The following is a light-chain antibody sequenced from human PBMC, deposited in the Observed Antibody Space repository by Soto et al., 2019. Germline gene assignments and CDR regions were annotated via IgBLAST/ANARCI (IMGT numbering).Light chain of an antibody. CDR3: QKYNSGPQT. V-gene: IGKV1-39*01. CDR2: AAT. CDR1: EMNTSY. Sequence: GDTVTLSYGSSEMNTSYLNWYQQRSGKAPRLLIHAATIIPSGIPARFSGSGSGTEFTLTISSLQPEDVATYYCQKYNSGPQTFGGGTKVDI. J-gene: IGKJ4*02.